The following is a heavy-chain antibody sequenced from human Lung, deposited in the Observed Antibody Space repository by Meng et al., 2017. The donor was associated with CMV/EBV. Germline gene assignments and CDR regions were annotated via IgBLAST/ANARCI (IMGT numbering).Heavy chain of an antibody. CDR2: ISGSGGST. V-gene: IGHV3-23*01. J-gene: IGHJ4*02. CDR1: GFTFSSYA. D-gene: IGHD6-6*01. Sequence: GESXKISCAASGFTFSSYAMSWVRQAPGKGLEWVPAISGSGGSTYYADSVKGRFTISRDNSKNTLYLQMNSLRAEDTAVYYCAKAYSSSSVGTNRGFDYWGQGTLVTVSS. CDR3: AKAYSSSSVGTNRGFDY.